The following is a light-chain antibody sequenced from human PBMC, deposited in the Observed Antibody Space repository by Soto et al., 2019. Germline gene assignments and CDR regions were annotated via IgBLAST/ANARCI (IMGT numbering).Light chain of an antibody. CDR2: KAS. CDR3: QQYNSYPYT. J-gene: IGKJ2*01. CDR1: KSISSC. V-gene: IGKV1-5*03. Sequence: DIQMTQSPSPLSASVGDRVTITCRASKSISSCLAWYQQKPGKAPKLLIYKASSLASGVPSRFSGSGSGTEFTLTISSLQPDDFATYYCQQYNSYPYTFGQGTKLEIK.